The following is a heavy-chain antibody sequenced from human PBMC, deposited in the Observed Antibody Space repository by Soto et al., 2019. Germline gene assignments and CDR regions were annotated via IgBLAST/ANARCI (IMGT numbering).Heavy chain of an antibody. D-gene: IGHD2-2*01. CDR1: GFTFSSYG. J-gene: IGHJ3*02. CDR3: AKDSVVASLTRIELTESAFDI. V-gene: IGHV3-30*18. CDR2: ISYDGSNK. Sequence: QVQLVESGGGVVQPGRSLRLSCAASGFTFSSYGMHWVRQAPGKGLEWVAVISYDGSNKYYADSVKGRFTISRDNSKNTLYLQTKSLRAEDTGVYYCAKDSVVASLTRIELTESAFDIWGQGTMVTVSS.